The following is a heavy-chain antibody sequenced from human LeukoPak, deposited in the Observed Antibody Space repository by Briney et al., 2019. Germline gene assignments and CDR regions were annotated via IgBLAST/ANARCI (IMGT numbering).Heavy chain of an antibody. CDR2: INHYGST. D-gene: IGHD5-18*01. CDR3: ARGGHRKQQWFHWFDP. CDR1: GGSFSGYY. J-gene: IGHJ5*02. Sequence: AETLSLTCAVYGGSFSGYYWSWIRQPPGKGLEWIGDINHYGSTHYNPSLKSRVSISVGTSKNQFFLELSSVTAADTAVYYCARGGHRKQQWFHWFDPWGQGPLVPVSS. V-gene: IGHV4-34*01.